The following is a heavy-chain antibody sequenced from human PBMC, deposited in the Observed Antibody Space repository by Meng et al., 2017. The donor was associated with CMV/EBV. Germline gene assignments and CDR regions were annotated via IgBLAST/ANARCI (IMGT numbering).Heavy chain of an antibody. D-gene: IGHD3-22*01. CDR2: IKQDGSEK. V-gene: IGHV3-7*03. Sequence: GESLKISCAASGFTFSSYWMSWVRQAPGKGLKWVANIKQDGSEKYYADSVKGRFTISRDNSKNTLYLQMNSLRAEDTAVYYCANRWFSYDSSGYPLPYYYYGMDVWGQGTTVTVSS. CDR3: ANRWFSYDSSGYPLPYYYYGMDV. J-gene: IGHJ6*02. CDR1: GFTFSSYW.